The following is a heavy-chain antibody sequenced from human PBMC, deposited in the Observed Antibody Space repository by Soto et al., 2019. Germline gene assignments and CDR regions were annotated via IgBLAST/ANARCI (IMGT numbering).Heavy chain of an antibody. CDR3: ARDRGGAYPIDY. D-gene: IGHD3-16*01. CDR2: ISSSSSII. Sequence: EVQLVESGGGLVQPGGSLRLSCAASGFSFSSYNMNWVRQAPGKGLGWVSFISSSSSIITYADSVKGRFTISRDNAKNSVYLQMNSLTAEDTAVYYCARDRGGAYPIDYWGQGTLVTVSS. V-gene: IGHV3-48*01. J-gene: IGHJ4*02. CDR1: GFSFSSYN.